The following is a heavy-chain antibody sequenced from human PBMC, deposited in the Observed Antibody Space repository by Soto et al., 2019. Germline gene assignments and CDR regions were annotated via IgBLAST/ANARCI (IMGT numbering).Heavy chain of an antibody. CDR1: GGSISSGGYY. CDR3: AGGVGVATPGVGMDV. CDR2: IYYSGST. V-gene: IGHV4-31*03. Sequence: SETLSLTCTVSGGSISSGGYYWSWIRQHPGKGLEWIGYIYYSGSTYYNPSLKSRVTISVDTSKNQFSLKLSSVTAADTAVYYCAGGVGVATPGVGMDVWGQGTTVTVSS. J-gene: IGHJ6*02. D-gene: IGHD5-12*01.